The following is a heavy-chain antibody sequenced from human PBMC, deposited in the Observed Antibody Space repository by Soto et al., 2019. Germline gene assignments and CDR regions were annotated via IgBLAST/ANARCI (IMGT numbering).Heavy chain of an antibody. J-gene: IGHJ3*02. CDR2: ISSSSSYI. V-gene: IGHV3-21*01. CDR1: GFTFSSYS. D-gene: IGHD6-13*01. CDR3: ARGGSSEAFDI. Sequence: GGSLRLSCAASGFTFSSYSMNWVRQAPGKGLEWVSSISSSSSYIYYADSVKGRFTISRDNAKNSLYLQMNSLRAEDTAVYYCARGGSSEAFDIWGQGTMVTVSS.